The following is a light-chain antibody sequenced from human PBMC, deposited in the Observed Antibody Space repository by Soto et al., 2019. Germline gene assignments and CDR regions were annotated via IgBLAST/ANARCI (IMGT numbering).Light chain of an antibody. CDR1: SSDVGGYDY. J-gene: IGLJ3*02. CDR3: SSFVAGNNYWV. Sequence: QSALTQPPSASGSPGRSVTISCTGTSSDVGGYDYVSWFQRHPGKAPKLIIYEVTKRPSGVPDRFSASKSGNTASLTVSGLRAEDEADYYCSSFVAGNNYWVFGGGTKVTVL. CDR2: EVT. V-gene: IGLV2-8*01.